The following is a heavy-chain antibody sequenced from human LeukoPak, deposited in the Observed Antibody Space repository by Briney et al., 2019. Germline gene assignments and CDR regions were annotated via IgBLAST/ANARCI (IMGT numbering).Heavy chain of an antibody. V-gene: IGHV3-30*18. D-gene: IGHD6-19*01. CDR2: ISYDGSNK. J-gene: IGHJ4*02. CDR3: AKDRSSGTFDY. Sequence: GGSLRLSCAASGFTFSSYAMSWVRQAPGKGLEWVAVISYDGSNKYYADSVKGRFTISRDNSKNTLYLQMNSLRAEDTAVYYCAKDRSSGTFDYWGQGTLVTVSS. CDR1: GFTFSSYA.